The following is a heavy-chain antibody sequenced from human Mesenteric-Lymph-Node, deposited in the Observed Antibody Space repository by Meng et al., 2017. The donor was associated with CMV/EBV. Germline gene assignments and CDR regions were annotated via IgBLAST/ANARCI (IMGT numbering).Heavy chain of an antibody. J-gene: IGHJ4*02. CDR3: ARSRGIGYFDY. D-gene: IGHD3-10*01. CDR1: GFTFNTYI. Sequence: GESLKISCAASGFTFNTYIIHWFRQAPGKGLEWVAVVSHDGGSEYYADSVKGRFTVSRDNSKNTLYLQMNSLRAEDTALYSCARSRGIGYFDYWGQGTLVTVSS. CDR2: VSHDGGSE. V-gene: IGHV3-30-3*01.